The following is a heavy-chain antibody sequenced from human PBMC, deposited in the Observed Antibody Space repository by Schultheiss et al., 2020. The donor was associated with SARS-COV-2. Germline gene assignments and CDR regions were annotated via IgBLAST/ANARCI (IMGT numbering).Heavy chain of an antibody. CDR1: GYSISSGYY. V-gene: IGHV4-31*01. D-gene: IGHD5-24*01. J-gene: IGHJ3*02. Sequence: SQTLSLTCAVSGYSISSGYYWSWIRQHPGKGLEWIGYIYYSGSTYYNPSLKSLVTISVDTSKNQFSLKLSSVTAADTAVYYCARDGRVGDGYNLYAFDIWGQGTMVTVSS. CDR2: IYYSGST. CDR3: ARDGRVGDGYNLYAFDI.